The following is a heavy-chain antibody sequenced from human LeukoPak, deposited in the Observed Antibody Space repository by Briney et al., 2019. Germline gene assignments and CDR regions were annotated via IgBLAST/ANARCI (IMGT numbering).Heavy chain of an antibody. CDR2: IIPIFGTA. CDR3: ARGEAPGTVFGGMAV. Sequence: SVKVSCKASGGTFSSYAISWVRQAPGQGLEWMGGIIPIFGTANYAQKFQGRVTITADESTSTAYMELSSLRSENTAVYYCARGEAPGTVFGGMAVWGQGTAVTVSS. J-gene: IGHJ6*02. CDR1: GGTFSSYA. V-gene: IGHV1-69*13. D-gene: IGHD3-16*01.